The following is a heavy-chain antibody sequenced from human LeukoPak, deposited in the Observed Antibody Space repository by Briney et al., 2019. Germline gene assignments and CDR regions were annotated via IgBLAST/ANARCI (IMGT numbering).Heavy chain of an antibody. CDR3: AKSGYGACTSTSCYDAFDI. CDR1: GFTFSNYA. V-gene: IGHV3-23*01. Sequence: GGSLRLSCAASGFTFSNYAMSWVRQAPGKGLEWVSGISISGGSTYYADSVKGRFTISRDNSKNTLYLQMNSLRGEDTAVYYCAKSGYGACTSTSCYDAFDIWGQGTMVTVSS. CDR2: ISISGGST. J-gene: IGHJ3*02. D-gene: IGHD2-2*01.